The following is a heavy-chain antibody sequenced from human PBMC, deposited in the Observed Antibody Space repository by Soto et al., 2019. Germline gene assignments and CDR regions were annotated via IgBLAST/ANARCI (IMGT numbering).Heavy chain of an antibody. CDR2: IYYSGST. J-gene: IGHJ5*02. CDR3: ESLSVDTAMIPKGNWFAP. Sequence: SETLSLTCTVSGGSISSSSYYWGWIRQPPGKGLEWIGSIYYSGSTYYNPSLKSRVAISVDTSKNQFSLMLSSVTAADTAVYYCESLSVDTAMIPKGNWFAPWGQGILVTVSS. D-gene: IGHD5-18*01. V-gene: IGHV4-39*01. CDR1: GGSISSSSYY.